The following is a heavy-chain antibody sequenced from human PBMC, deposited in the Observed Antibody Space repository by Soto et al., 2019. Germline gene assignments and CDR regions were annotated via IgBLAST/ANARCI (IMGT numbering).Heavy chain of an antibody. J-gene: IGHJ6*03. CDR2: ISAYNGNT. CDR3: ALHSRRKYDILTCYSLPYHHYYYYMDV. D-gene: IGHD3-9*01. V-gene: IGHV1-18*01. CDR1: GSTFSSYG. Sequence: ASVKVACKASGSTFSSYGISWVRQAPGQGLEWMGWISAYNGNTNYAQKLQGRVTMTTDTSTSTAYMELRSLRSDDTAVYYCALHSRRKYDILTCYSLPYHHYYYYMDVWGKGTTVTVSS.